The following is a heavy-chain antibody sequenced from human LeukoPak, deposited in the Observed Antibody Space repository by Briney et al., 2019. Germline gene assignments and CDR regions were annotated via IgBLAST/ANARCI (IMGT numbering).Heavy chain of an antibody. D-gene: IGHD2-2*01. CDR3: ARSPVEVDGFDI. CDR2: INSDGSST. CDR1: GFTFSSYW. V-gene: IGHV3-74*01. J-gene: IGHJ3*02. Sequence: PGRSLRLSCAASGFTFSSYWMYWVRHAQGSLLGWVARINSDGSSTSYADSVKGRCSISRDNAKNTLYLQMNSLRAEDTAVYYCARSPVEVDGFDIWGQGTMVTVSS.